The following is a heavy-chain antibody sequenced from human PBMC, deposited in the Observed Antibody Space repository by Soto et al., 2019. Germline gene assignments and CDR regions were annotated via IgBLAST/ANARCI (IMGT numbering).Heavy chain of an antibody. V-gene: IGHV3-66*01. D-gene: IGHD2-15*01. CDR2: LYSGGST. CDR1: GFTVSSNS. CDR3: ARDRCSGGSCYSDY. Sequence: EVQLVESGGGLVQPGGSLRLSCAASGFTVSSNSMSWVRQAPGKGLEWVSVLYSGGSTYYADSVKGRFTISRDNSKNTQYLQMNSLRAEDTAVYYCARDRCSGGSCYSDYWGQGTLVTVSS. J-gene: IGHJ4*02.